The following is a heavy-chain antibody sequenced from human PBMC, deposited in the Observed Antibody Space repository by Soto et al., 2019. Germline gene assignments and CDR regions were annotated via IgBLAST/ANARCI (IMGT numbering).Heavy chain of an antibody. V-gene: IGHV4-34*01. Sequence: LETLSLTCDVYGGSFSGYIWSWLRQTPGKGLQWIGQINHSGSANYNPSLKSRITIIPDTSKNQFSLQLHSVTPEDTAVYYCARELYTSGFGYYYGMDVWGQGTTVSFSS. D-gene: IGHD6-19*01. CDR1: GGSFSGYI. J-gene: IGHJ6*02. CDR3: ARELYTSGFGYYYGMDV. CDR2: INHSGSA.